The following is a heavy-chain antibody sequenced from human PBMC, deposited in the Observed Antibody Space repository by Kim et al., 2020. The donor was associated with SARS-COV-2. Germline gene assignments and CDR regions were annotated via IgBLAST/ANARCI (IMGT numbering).Heavy chain of an antibody. J-gene: IGHJ3*02. D-gene: IGHD3-16*02. CDR1: GGSFSGYY. Sequence: SETLSLTCTVYGGSFSGYYWSWIRQPPGKGLEWIGEINHSGSTNYNPSLKSRVTISVDTSKNQFSLKLSSVTASDTAVYYCARGKLRLGELSRSYAFDIWGQGTMVTVSS. V-gene: IGHV4-34*01. CDR3: ARGKLRLGELSRSYAFDI. CDR2: INHSGST.